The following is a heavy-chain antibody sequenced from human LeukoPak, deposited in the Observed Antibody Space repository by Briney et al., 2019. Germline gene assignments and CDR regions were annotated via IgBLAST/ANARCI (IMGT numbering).Heavy chain of an antibody. CDR2: IYYSGST. V-gene: IGHV4-39*01. CDR1: GGSISSSSYY. D-gene: IGHD3-9*01. J-gene: IGHJ4*02. Sequence: SETLSLTCTVSGGSISSSSYYWGWIRQPPGKGLEWIGSIYYSGSTYYNPSLKSRVTISVDTSKNQFSLKLSSVTAADTAVYYCARQDYDILTGYYDYFDYWGQGTLVTVSS. CDR3: ARQDYDILTGYYDYFDY.